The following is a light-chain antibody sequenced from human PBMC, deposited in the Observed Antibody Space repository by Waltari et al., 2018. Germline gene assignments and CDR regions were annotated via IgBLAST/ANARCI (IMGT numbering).Light chain of an antibody. CDR1: SSDVGGYNY. V-gene: IGLV2-8*01. J-gene: IGLJ1*01. CDR3: SSYAGNNIYV. Sequence: QSALTQPPSASGSPGQSVTISCTGTSSDVGGYNYVSWYQQHPGKAPKLMISEVSNRPSWVPEWFSGCKSGNTASLTVSGLQAEDEADYYCSSYAGNNIYVFGAGTKVTVL. CDR2: EVS.